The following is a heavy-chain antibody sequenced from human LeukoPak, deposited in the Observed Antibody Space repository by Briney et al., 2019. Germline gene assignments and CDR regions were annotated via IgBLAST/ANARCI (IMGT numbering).Heavy chain of an antibody. J-gene: IGHJ4*02. CDR2: INPNSGGI. D-gene: IGHD1-26*01. CDR1: GYTFTDYY. Sequence: ASVQVSCKASGYTFTDYYIYWVRQAPGQGLEWMGWINPNSGGIDPAQKFQGRVTMTRDTSISTVYMELSRLRSDDTAVCYCARGHLSDPNFDYWGQGTPVTVSS. CDR3: ARGHLSDPNFDY. V-gene: IGHV1-2*02.